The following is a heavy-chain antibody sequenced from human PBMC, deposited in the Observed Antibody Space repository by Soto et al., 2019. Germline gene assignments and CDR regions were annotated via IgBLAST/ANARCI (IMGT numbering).Heavy chain of an antibody. CDR2: IYSGGST. D-gene: IGHD6-19*01. CDR1: GFTVSSNY. CDR3: ARDSVAVAGTGVYYYYYGMDV. V-gene: IGHV3-53*01. Sequence: PGGSLRLSCAASGFTVSSNYMSWVRQAPGKGLEWVSVIYSGGSTYYADSVKGRFTISRDNSKNTLYLQMNSLRAEETAVYYCARDSVAVAGTGVYYYYYGMDVWGQGTTVTVSS. J-gene: IGHJ6*02.